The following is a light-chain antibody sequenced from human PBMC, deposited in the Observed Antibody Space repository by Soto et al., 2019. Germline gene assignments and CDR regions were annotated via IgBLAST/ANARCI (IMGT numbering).Light chain of an antibody. V-gene: IGLV2-8*01. J-gene: IGLJ3*02. CDR3: TAYVGNDIWV. CDR2: EVT. Sequence: QSALTQPPSASGSPGQSVTISCTGTSSDVGAYNYVSLYQQYPGKAPKLMIYEVTKRPSGVPDRFSGSKSGNTASLTVSGLQAEDEAEYYCTAYVGNDIWVFGGGTKLTVL. CDR1: SSDVGAYNY.